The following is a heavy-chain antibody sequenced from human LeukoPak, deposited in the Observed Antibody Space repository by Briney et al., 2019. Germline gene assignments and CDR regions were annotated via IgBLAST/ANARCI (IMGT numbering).Heavy chain of an antibody. V-gene: IGHV3-23*01. J-gene: IGHJ4*02. CDR3: AKELDSSDLYYFDY. CDR1: GFTFSSYA. D-gene: IGHD6-19*01. CDR2: ISGSGGST. Sequence: PGGSLRLSCAASGFTFSSYAMSWVRQAPGKGLEWVSAISGSGGSTYYADSVKGRSTIPRDNSKNTLYLQMNSLRAEDTAVYYCAKELDSSDLYYFDYWGQGTLVTVSS.